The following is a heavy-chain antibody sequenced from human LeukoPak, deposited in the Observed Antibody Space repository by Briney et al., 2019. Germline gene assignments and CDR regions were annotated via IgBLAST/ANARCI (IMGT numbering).Heavy chain of an antibody. CDR2: ISSSGTTI. CDR3: AREGRYSGSWYWD. J-gene: IGHJ4*02. Sequence: GGSPRLSCAASEFTFSTYEMNWVRQAPGKGLEWVSYISSSGTTIYYADSVKGRFTISRDNAKNSLYLQMNSLRAEDTAVYYCAREGRYSGSWYWDWGQGTLVTVSS. CDR1: EFTFSTYE. V-gene: IGHV3-48*03. D-gene: IGHD6-13*01.